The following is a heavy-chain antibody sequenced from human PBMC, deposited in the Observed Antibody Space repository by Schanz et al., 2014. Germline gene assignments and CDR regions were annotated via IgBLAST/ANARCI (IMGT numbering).Heavy chain of an antibody. CDR1: EFSFSSFG. CDR3: ARDLISSGWYG. Sequence: VQLVESGGGVVQPGRSLRLSCAASEFSFSSFGMNWVRQAPGKGLEWVSAISGSGGSTYYADSVKGRFIISRDNSKNNSKNTLYLQMNSLRVEDTAVYYCARDLISSGWYGWGQGTLVTVSS. D-gene: IGHD6-19*01. V-gene: IGHV3-23*04. J-gene: IGHJ4*02. CDR2: ISGSGGST.